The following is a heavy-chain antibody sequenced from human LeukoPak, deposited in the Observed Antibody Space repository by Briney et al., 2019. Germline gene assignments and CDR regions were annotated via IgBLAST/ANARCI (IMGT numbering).Heavy chain of an antibody. J-gene: IGHJ4*02. Sequence: GASVKVSCKPSGYNFNNYGISWVRQAPGQGLEWMGWISAYSGDTSYAQKLQGRVTMTTDTSTSTAYMELRSLRSNDTAVYYCARLEMYNYDSSGYYLGGYFDYWGQGTLVTVSS. D-gene: IGHD3-22*01. V-gene: IGHV1-18*01. CDR3: ARLEMYNYDSSGYYLGGYFDY. CDR1: GYNFNNYG. CDR2: ISAYSGDT.